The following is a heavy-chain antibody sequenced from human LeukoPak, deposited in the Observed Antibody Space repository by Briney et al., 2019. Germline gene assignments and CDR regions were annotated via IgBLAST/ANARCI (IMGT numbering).Heavy chain of an antibody. Sequence: GSLRLSCAASGFTFSSYGMHWVRQAPGKGLEWVAVIWHVENNKYYADSVKGRFTISRDNSKNTLYLQMNSLRAEDTAVYYCATQTTVLDPLGYWGQGTLVTVSS. CDR3: ATQTTVLDPLGY. D-gene: IGHD4-17*01. J-gene: IGHJ4*02. CDR2: IWHVENNK. V-gene: IGHV3-33*01. CDR1: GFTFSSYG.